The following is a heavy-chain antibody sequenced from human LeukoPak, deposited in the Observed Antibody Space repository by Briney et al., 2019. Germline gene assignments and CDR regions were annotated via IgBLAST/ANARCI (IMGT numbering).Heavy chain of an antibody. CDR2: INHSGST. V-gene: IGHV4-34*01. Sequence: PSETLSLTCAVYGGSFSGYYWSWIRQPPGKGLEWIGEINHSGSTNYNPSLKSRVTISVDTSKNQFSLKLSSVTAADTAVYYCAGCGMGATDFDYWGQGTLVTVSS. D-gene: IGHD1-26*01. CDR3: AGCGMGATDFDY. CDR1: GGSFSGYY. J-gene: IGHJ4*02.